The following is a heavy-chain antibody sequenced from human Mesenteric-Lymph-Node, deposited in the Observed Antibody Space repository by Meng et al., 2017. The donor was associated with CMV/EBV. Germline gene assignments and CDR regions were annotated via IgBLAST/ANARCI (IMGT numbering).Heavy chain of an antibody. CDR2: INHSGST. D-gene: IGHD3-3*01. CDR1: GGSFSGYY. V-gene: IGHV4-34*01. Sequence: SETLSLTCAVYGGSFSGYYWSWIRQPPGKGLEWIGEINHSGSTNYNPSLKSRVTISVDTSKNQFSLKLSSVTAADTAVYYCAVDPNYDFWGGHKGADDYWGQGTLVTVSS. J-gene: IGHJ4*02. CDR3: AVDPNYDFWGGHKGADDY.